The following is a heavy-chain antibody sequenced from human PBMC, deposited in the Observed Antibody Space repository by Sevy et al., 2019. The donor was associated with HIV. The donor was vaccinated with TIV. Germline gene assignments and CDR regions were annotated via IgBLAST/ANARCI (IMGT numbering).Heavy chain of an antibody. CDR3: ARYQYGYSSSSPADY. J-gene: IGHJ4*02. D-gene: IGHD6-13*01. CDR1: GYTFTSYG. V-gene: IGHV1-18*01. CDR2: ISAYNGNT. Sequence: ASVKVSCKASGYTFTSYGISWVRQAPGQGLEWMGWISAYNGNTNYAQKPQGRVTMTTDTSTSTAYMELRSLRSDDTAVYYCARYQYGYSSSSPADYWGQGTLVTVSS.